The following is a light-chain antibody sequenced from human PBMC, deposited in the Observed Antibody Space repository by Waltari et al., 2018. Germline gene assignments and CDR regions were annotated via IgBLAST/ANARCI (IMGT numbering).Light chain of an antibody. CDR3: ETGGHGTWV. V-gene: IGLV4-69*01. CDR2: VNSDGSH. J-gene: IGLJ3*02. Sequence: QLVLTQSPSASASLGASVKLTCTLSSGHSSNTIAWLQQQPGKGPRYLMQVNSDGSHRKGAEIPDRFSGSSSGAERYLTISSLQSEDEADYYCETGGHGTWVFGGGTKLTVL. CDR1: SGHSSNT.